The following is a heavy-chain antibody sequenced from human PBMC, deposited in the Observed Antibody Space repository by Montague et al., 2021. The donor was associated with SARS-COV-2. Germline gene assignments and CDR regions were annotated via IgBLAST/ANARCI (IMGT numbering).Heavy chain of an antibody. V-gene: IGHV4-61*01. CDR3: ARDPWHITIFGVVTRYGMDV. CDR1: GGSVSSGSYY. J-gene: IGHJ6*02. CDR2: IYYSGST. Sequence: SETLSLTCTVSGGSVSSGSYYWSWIRQPPGKGLEWIGYIYYSGSTNYXPSLKSRVTISEDTSQNQFSLKLSSVTAADTAVYYCARDPWHITIFGVVTRYGMDVWGQGTTVTVSS. D-gene: IGHD3-3*01.